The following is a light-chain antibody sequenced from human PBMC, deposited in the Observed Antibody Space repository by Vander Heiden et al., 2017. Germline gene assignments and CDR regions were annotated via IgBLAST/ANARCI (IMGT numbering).Light chain of an antibody. CDR1: NSNIGNNY. Sequence: QSVLTQPPSVSAAPGQKVSISCSGSNSNIGNNYVSWCQQLPGTAPKLLIYDNTERPSGIPDRFSASKSGTSATLDINGLQTGDEADYYCGTWDSSLSAVVFGGGTKLTVL. J-gene: IGLJ2*01. CDR2: DNT. V-gene: IGLV1-51*01. CDR3: GTWDSSLSAVV.